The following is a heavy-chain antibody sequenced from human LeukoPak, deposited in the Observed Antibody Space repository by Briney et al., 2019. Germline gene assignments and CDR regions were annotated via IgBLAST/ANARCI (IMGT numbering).Heavy chain of an antibody. CDR3: AREAVYDYGPGSDY. J-gene: IGHJ4*02. Sequence: GGSLRLSCAASGFTFSRYEMNWVRQAPGKGVEWVSYISSSGSTIYYADSVKGRFTISRDNAKNSLYLQMNSLRAEDTAVYYCAREAVYDYGPGSDYWGQGALVTVSS. CDR1: GFTFSRYE. CDR2: ISSSGSTI. V-gene: IGHV3-48*03. D-gene: IGHD4-17*01.